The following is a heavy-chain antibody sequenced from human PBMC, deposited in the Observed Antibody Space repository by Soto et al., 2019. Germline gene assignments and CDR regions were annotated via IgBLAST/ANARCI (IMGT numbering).Heavy chain of an antibody. Sequence: PGGSLRLSCAASGFTFRGYGMHWVRQAPGRGLEWVALISYDGSIKYYADSVRGRFTISRDNSKNTLYLQLNSLRAEDTAVYYCAKGGAVRLPRYNWFDPWGQGVLVTVYS. D-gene: IGHD4-17*01. CDR3: AKGGAVRLPRYNWFDP. CDR1: GFTFRGYG. J-gene: IGHJ5*02. CDR2: ISYDGSIK. V-gene: IGHV3-30*18.